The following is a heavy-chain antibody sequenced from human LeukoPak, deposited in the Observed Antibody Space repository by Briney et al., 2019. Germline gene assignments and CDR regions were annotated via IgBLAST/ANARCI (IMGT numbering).Heavy chain of an antibody. CDR2: INHSGST. CDR1: GGSFSGYY. Sequence: PSETLSLTCAVYGGSFSGYYWSWIRQPPGKGLEWIGEINHSGSTNYNPSLKSRVTISVDTPKNQFSLKLSSVTAADTAVYYCARGARMRVRKNWFDPWGQGTLVTVSS. D-gene: IGHD3-10*01. CDR3: ARGARMRVRKNWFDP. J-gene: IGHJ5*02. V-gene: IGHV4-34*01.